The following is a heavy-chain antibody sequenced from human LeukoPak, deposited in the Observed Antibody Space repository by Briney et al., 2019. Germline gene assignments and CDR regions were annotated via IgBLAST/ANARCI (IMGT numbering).Heavy chain of an antibody. V-gene: IGHV3-30*04. CDR1: GFTFSSYA. Sequence: GGSLRLSCAASGFTFSSYAMHWARQAPGKGLEWVAVISYDGSNKYYAGSVKGRFTISRDNSKNTLYLQMNSLRAEDTAVYYCARDTIYSLWSRGMDVWGQGTTVTVSS. CDR3: ARDTIYSLWSRGMDV. D-gene: IGHD2-21*01. CDR2: ISYDGSNK. J-gene: IGHJ6*02.